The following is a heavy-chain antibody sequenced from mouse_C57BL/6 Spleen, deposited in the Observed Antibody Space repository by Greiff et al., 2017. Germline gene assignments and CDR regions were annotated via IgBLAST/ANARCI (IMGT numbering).Heavy chain of an antibody. Sequence: VNLMESGGDLVKPGGSLKLSCAASGFTFSSYGMSWVRQTPDKRLEWVATISSGGSYTYYPDSVKGRFTISRDNAKNTLYLQMSSLKSEDTAMYYCARHEYDYWGQGTTLTVSS. CDR3: ARHEYDY. V-gene: IGHV5-6*02. D-gene: IGHD5-1*01. J-gene: IGHJ2*01. CDR2: ISSGGSYT. CDR1: GFTFSSYG.